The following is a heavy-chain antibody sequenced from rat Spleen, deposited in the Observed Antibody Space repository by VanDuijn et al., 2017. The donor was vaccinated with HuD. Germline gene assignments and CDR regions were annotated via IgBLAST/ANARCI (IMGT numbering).Heavy chain of an antibody. D-gene: IGHD1-3*01. CDR3: ARPMALNGFAY. Sequence: EVQLVESGGGLVQPGSSLQLSCVASGFTFSRYWVYWVRQAPGKGLEWVASIPNGGPNTYYSDSVKDRFTISRDNTKSTLYLQMNSLRSEDTAAYYCARPMALNGFAYGGQGTLVTVSS. V-gene: IGHV5-31*01. CDR1: GFTFSRYW. J-gene: IGHJ3*01. CDR2: IPNGGPNT.